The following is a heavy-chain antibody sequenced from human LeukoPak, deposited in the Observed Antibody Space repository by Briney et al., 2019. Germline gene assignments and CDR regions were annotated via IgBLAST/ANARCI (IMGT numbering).Heavy chain of an antibody. D-gene: IGHD1-26*01. Sequence: SETLSLTCTVSGGSISSSSYYWGWIRQPPGKGLEWIGSIYYSGNTYYNPSLESRVTISVDTSKNQFSLKLSSVTAADTAVYYCARRVGATLYFDYWGQGTLVTVSS. CDR2: IYYSGNT. CDR1: GGSISSSSYY. J-gene: IGHJ4*02. CDR3: ARRVGATLYFDY. V-gene: IGHV4-39*01.